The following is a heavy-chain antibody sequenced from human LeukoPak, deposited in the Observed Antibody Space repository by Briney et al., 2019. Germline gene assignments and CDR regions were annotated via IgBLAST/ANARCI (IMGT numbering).Heavy chain of an antibody. V-gene: IGHV3-30*04. CDR3: AREVSPYGSGSSTAFQY. D-gene: IGHD3-10*01. J-gene: IGHJ1*01. CDR1: GFTFSRYA. CDR2: ISHDGTTE. Sequence: PGGSLRLSCAASGFTFSRYALHWVRQAPGKGLEWVAVISHDGTTEHYADSLTGRFSIPRDISDSTVYLQMNRLRPEDTAIYYCAREVSPYGSGSSTAFQYWGQGTLVIVSS.